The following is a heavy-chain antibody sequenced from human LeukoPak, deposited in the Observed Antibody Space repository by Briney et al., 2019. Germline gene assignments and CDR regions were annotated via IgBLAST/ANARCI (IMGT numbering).Heavy chain of an antibody. CDR1: GGTFSSYA. CDR2: IIPIFGTA. J-gene: IGHJ1*01. D-gene: IGHD6-13*01. V-gene: IGHV1-69*05. Sequence: SVKVSCTASGGTFSSYAISWVRQAPGQGLEWMGGIIPIFGTANYAQKFQGRVTITTDESTSTAYMELSSLRSEDTAVYYCARDQDRYRTSAYFQHWGQGNLVTVYS. CDR3: ARDQDRYRTSAYFQH.